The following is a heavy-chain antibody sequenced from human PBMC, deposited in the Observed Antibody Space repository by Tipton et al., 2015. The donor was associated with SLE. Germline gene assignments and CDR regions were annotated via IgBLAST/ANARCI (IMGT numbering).Heavy chain of an antibody. CDR1: GGSISSGSYY. CDR3: ASLGQYSGGWFDP. J-gene: IGHJ5*02. CDR2: IYTSGST. Sequence: LRLSCTVSGGSISSGSYYWSWIRQPAGKGLEWIGRIYTSGSTNYNPSLKSRVTISVDTSKNQFSLKLSSVTAADTSVYYCASLGQYSGGWFDPWGQGTLVTVSS. V-gene: IGHV4-61*02. D-gene: IGHD1-26*01.